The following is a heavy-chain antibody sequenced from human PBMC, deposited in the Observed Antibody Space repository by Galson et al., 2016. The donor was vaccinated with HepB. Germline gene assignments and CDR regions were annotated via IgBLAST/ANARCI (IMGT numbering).Heavy chain of an antibody. CDR2: IKSKSDGGTT. J-gene: IGHJ2*01. D-gene: IGHD1-26*01. CDR3: TTIIGAPDHWYFDL. V-gene: IGHV3-15*01. Sequence: SLRLSCAASGFTFTNAWMSWVRQAPGQGLEWVARIKSKSDGGTTDYSAPVKNRFTISRDDAKNTLYLRMNSLKTEDTAVYYCTTIIGAPDHWYFDLWGRGTLVTVSS. CDR1: GFTFTNAW.